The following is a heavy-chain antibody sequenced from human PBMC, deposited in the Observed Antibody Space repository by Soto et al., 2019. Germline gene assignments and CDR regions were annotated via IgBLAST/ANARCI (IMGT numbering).Heavy chain of an antibody. Sequence: QVQLVESGGGVVQSGRSLRLSSTASGFTFSSHAMHWVRQAPGKGLQWVAVISDDGDNKYYADSVKGRFTISRDNSKNRLYLQMNSLRVEDTAVYYCVRDSHSTGWYEWVSMTLSIDFDYWGQGTLVTVSS. D-gene: IGHD6-19*01. V-gene: IGHV3-30-3*01. CDR3: VRDSHSTGWYEWVSMTLSIDFDY. CDR1: GFTFSSHA. CDR2: ISDDGDNK. J-gene: IGHJ4*02.